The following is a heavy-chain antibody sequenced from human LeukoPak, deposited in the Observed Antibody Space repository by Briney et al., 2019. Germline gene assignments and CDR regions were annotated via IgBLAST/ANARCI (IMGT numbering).Heavy chain of an antibody. CDR2: IWYDGSNK. Sequence: PGGSLRLSCVASGFTFSSYGMHWVRQAPGKGLEWVAVIWYDGSNKYYADSVKGRFTISRDNSKNTLYLQMNSLRAEDAAVYYCARGAAATDPDYWGQGTLVTVSS. J-gene: IGHJ4*02. CDR3: ARGAAATDPDY. V-gene: IGHV3-33*01. CDR1: GFTFSSYG. D-gene: IGHD2-15*01.